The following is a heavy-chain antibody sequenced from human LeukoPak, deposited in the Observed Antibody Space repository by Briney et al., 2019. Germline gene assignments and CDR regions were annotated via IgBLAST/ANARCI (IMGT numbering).Heavy chain of an antibody. J-gene: IGHJ4*02. CDR3: ARAPCSGGSCQEGLDY. D-gene: IGHD2-15*01. CDR2: IYYSGST. Sequence: SETLSLTCTVSGGSISSYYWSWIRQPPGKGLEWIGYIYYSGSTNYNPSLKSRVTISVDTSKNQFSLKLSSVTAAGTAVYYCARAPCSGGSCQEGLDYWGRGTLVTVSS. CDR1: GGSISSYY. V-gene: IGHV4-59*08.